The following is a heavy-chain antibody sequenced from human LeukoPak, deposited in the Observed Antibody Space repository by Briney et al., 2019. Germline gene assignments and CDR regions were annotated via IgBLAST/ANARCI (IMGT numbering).Heavy chain of an antibody. V-gene: IGHV3-23*01. D-gene: IGHD3-16*01. J-gene: IGHJ6*03. CDR2: ISGSGYYT. CDR1: GFTFSSYW. Sequence: GGSLRLSCAASGFTFSSYWMHWVRQAPGKGLEWVSGISGSGYYTYYADSVKGRFTISRDNSKNTLYIEMNSLRAEDTAVYYCAKDGSWGDYYFYFYMDVWGKGTTVTVSS. CDR3: AKDGSWGDYYFYFYMDV.